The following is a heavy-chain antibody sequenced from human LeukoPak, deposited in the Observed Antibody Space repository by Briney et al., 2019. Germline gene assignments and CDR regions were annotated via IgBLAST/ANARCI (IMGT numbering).Heavy chain of an antibody. CDR3: ARHGSMGYRNSWFDA. V-gene: IGHV4-4*09. CDR2: IYTSGST. J-gene: IGHJ5*02. Sequence: SETLSLTCTVSGGSISSYYWSWIRQPPGKGLEWIGYIYTSGSTNYNPSLKSRVTISVDTSKNQFSLKLSSVTAADTAVYYCARHGSMGYRNSWFDAWGQGTLVTVSS. D-gene: IGHD5-18*01. CDR1: GGSISSYY.